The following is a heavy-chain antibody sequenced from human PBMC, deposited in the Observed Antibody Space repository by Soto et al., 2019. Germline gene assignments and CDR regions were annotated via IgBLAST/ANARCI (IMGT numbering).Heavy chain of an antibody. D-gene: IGHD3-9*01. CDR1: GFTASNFW. CDR2: INGDGSSR. J-gene: IGHJ2*01. Sequence: VESGGGVFQSGGSLRLSCAASGFTASNFWMHWVRQAPGEGLVWVARINGDGSSRTYADSMKGRLTISRDNAKNMVFLDMKSLRGEDTAVYYCARDFDWNLDAWGRGTRVTVSS. CDR3: ARDFDWNLDA. V-gene: IGHV3-74*03.